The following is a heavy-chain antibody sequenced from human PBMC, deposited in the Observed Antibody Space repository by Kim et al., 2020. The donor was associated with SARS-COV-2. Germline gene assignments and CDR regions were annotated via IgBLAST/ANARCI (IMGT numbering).Heavy chain of an antibody. J-gene: IGHJ5*02. V-gene: IGHV3-23*01. CDR3: AKSGIVVANWFDP. Sequence: YADSVKGRFTISRDNSKNTLYLQMNSLSAEDTAVYYCAKSGIVVANWFDPWGQGTLVTVSS. D-gene: IGHD3-22*01.